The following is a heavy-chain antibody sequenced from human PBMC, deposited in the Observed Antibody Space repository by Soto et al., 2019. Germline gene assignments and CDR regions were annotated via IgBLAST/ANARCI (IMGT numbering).Heavy chain of an antibody. CDR3: ASVGWILWFGDSFSYCMDV. CDR2: MNFNSGNT. CDR1: GYTFIRYD. J-gene: IGHJ6*02. D-gene: IGHD3-10*01. Sequence: ASVKVTCKASGYTFIRYDIYWVRQATGRGLEWMGWMNFNSGNTGYAQKFQGRLTMTRDTSIGTAYMELSSLRSEDTAVYYCASVGWILWFGDSFSYCMDVWGQGTMVTVSS. V-gene: IGHV1-8*01.